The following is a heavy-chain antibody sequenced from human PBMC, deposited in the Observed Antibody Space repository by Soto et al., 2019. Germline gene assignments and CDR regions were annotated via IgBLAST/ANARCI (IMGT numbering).Heavy chain of an antibody. CDR2: IKQDGSEK. Sequence: PGGSLRLSCAASGFPFSSYWMSWVRQAPGKGPEWVASIKQDGSEKHYMDSVKGRFIISKDNAKDSLFLQMNNLRAEDTGVYFCAKDPRIGIAVAGVFDYWGQGTLVTVSS. CDR1: GFPFSSYW. D-gene: IGHD6-19*01. CDR3: AKDPRIGIAVAGVFDY. J-gene: IGHJ4*02. V-gene: IGHV3-7*01.